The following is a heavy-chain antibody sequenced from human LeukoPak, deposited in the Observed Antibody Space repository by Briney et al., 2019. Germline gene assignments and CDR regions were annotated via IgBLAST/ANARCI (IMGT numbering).Heavy chain of an antibody. Sequence: GGSLRLSCAASGFTVSSNYMSWIRQAPGKGLEWVSVIYSGGSTYYADSVKGRFTISRDSSKNTLYLQMNSLRAEDTAVYYCARESTREGPGYWGQGTLVTVSS. J-gene: IGHJ4*02. D-gene: IGHD5/OR15-5a*01. CDR3: ARESTREGPGY. CDR1: GFTVSSNY. V-gene: IGHV3-66*01. CDR2: IYSGGST.